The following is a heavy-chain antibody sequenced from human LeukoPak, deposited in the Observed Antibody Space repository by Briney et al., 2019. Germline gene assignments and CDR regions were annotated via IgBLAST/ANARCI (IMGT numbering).Heavy chain of an antibody. CDR2: IHYTGST. Sequence: PSETLSLTCTVSGGSISSYYWSWIRQSPGKGLECIGYIHYTGSTNYNPSLKSRVTISVETSKNQYSLKLKSVTAADTAVYYCARGGYYGSGNDFRFDPWGQGTLVTVSS. CDR3: ARGGYYGSGNDFRFDP. J-gene: IGHJ5*02. D-gene: IGHD3-10*01. V-gene: IGHV4-59*01. CDR1: GGSISSYY.